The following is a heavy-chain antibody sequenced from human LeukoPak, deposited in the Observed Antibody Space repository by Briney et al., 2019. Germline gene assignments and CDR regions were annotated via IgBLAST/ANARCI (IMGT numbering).Heavy chain of an antibody. CDR1: GGSFSKHQ. CDR2: INDGGST. Sequence: PSETLSLTCAVYGGSFSKHQWSWIRQPPGKGLEWIGEINDGGSTNYNPSLKSRVTISVDTSKNQFSLKLSSVTAADTAVYYCARRSSSIAARSGPNWFDPWGQGTLVTVSS. D-gene: IGHD6-6*01. CDR3: ARRSSSIAARSGPNWFDP. V-gene: IGHV4-34*01. J-gene: IGHJ5*02.